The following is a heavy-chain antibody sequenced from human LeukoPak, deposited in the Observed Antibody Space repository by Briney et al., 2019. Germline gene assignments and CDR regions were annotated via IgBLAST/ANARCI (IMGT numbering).Heavy chain of an antibody. J-gene: IGHJ4*02. D-gene: IGHD6-13*01. CDR1: GFTFSSYG. CDR3: AKDFLAGSWYYFDY. Sequence: GGSLRLSCAASGFTFSSYGMHWVRQAPGKGLEWAAVIWYDGSNKHYADSVKGRFTISRDNSKNTLYLQMNSLRAEDTAVYYCAKDFLAGSWYYFDYWGQGTLVTVSS. V-gene: IGHV3-33*06. CDR2: IWYDGSNK.